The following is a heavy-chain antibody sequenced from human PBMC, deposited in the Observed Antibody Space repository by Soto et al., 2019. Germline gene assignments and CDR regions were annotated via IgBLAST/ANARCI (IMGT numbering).Heavy chain of an antibody. Sequence: EVQLVESGGGLVQPGRSLRLSCAASGFTFDDYAMHWVRQAPGKGLEWVSGISWNSGSIGYADSVKGRFTISRDNAKNSLYVQMNSLRAEETALYYCEKDIGFLEWLYVLDYWGQGTLVTVSS. CDR1: GFTFDDYA. D-gene: IGHD3-3*02. CDR3: EKDIGFLEWLYVLDY. J-gene: IGHJ4*02. CDR2: ISWNSGSI. V-gene: IGHV3-9*01.